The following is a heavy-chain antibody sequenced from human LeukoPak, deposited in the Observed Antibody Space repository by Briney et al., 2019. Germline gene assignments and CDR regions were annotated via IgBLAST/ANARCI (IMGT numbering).Heavy chain of an antibody. CDR3: ARGLGASWLYR. V-gene: IGHV3-7*04. D-gene: IGHD3-22*01. J-gene: IGHJ4*02. Sequence: PGGSLRLSCAGSGFTFSSYWMSWVRQAPGKGLEWVADIKQDGSEKYYVDSVRGRFTISRDNARNLLYLQMNSLRDEDTAVYYCARGLGASWLYRWGQGTLVTVSS. CDR1: GFTFSSYW. CDR2: IKQDGSEK.